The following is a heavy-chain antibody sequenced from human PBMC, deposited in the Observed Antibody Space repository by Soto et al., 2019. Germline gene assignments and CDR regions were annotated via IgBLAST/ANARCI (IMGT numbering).Heavy chain of an antibody. CDR2: ITGSGDST. V-gene: IGHV3-23*01. CDR1: GFTLSSHA. J-gene: IGHJ4*02. CDR3: AKDRTGAHVLWPPYFDY. D-gene: IGHD1-26*01. Sequence: PGGSLRLSCAVSGFTLSSHAMSWVRQAPGKGLECVSSITGSGDSTYYADSVKGRFTISRDKSKSTLYLKMNSLRAEDTAVYYCAKDRTGAHVLWPPYFDYWGQGTLVTVSS.